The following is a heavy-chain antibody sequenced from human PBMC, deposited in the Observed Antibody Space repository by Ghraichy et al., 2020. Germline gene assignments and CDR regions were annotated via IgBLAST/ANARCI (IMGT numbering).Heavy chain of an antibody. J-gene: IGHJ3*02. CDR3: ASIAVAGLDAFDI. Sequence: SETLSLTCAVYGGSFSGYYWSWIRQPPGKGLEWIGEINHSGSTNYNPSLKSRVTISVDTSKNQFSLKLSSVTAADTAVYYCASIAVAGLDAFDIWGQGTMVTVSS. CDR2: INHSGST. V-gene: IGHV4-34*01. CDR1: GGSFSGYY. D-gene: IGHD6-19*01.